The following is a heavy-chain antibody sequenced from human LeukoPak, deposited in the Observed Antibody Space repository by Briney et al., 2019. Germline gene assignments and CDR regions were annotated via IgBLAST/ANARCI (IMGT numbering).Heavy chain of an antibody. CDR3: AKDREIQLWLLNDNWFDP. CDR2: IRYDGSNK. V-gene: IGHV3-30*02. J-gene: IGHJ5*02. CDR1: GFTFSSYG. D-gene: IGHD5-18*01. Sequence: GGSLRLSCAASGFTFSSYGMHWVRQAPGKGLEWMAFIRYDGSNKYYADSVKGRFTISRDNSKNTLYLQMNSLRAGDTAVYYRAKDREIQLWLLNDNWFDPWGQGTLVTVSS.